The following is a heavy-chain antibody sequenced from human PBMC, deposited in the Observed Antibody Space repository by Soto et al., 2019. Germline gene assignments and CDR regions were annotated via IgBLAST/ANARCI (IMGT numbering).Heavy chain of an antibody. V-gene: IGHV3-23*01. CDR2: ISGSGGST. J-gene: IGHJ4*02. CDR3: AKDQEWEKNYFDY. CDR1: GFTFSSYA. Sequence: EVQLLESGGGLVQPGGSLRLSCAASGFTFSSYAMSWVRQAPGKGLEWVSAISGSGGSTYYADSVKGRFTISRDNXKNTLYLQMNSLRAEDTAVYYCAKDQEWEKNYFDYWGQGTLVTVSS. D-gene: IGHD1-26*01.